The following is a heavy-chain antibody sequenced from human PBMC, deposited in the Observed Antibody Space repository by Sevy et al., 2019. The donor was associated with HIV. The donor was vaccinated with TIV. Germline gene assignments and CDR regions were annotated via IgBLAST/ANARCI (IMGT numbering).Heavy chain of an antibody. V-gene: IGHV3-48*01. CDR1: GFTFSDDS. J-gene: IGHJ4*02. CDR2: ISGRSSTI. CDR3: ASESGSYRRNDFDS. D-gene: IGHD1-26*01. Sequence: GGSLRLSCAASGFTFSDDSMNWVRQAPGKGLEWVASISGRSSTISYADSVKGRFIVSRDNAMNSLYLQMNSLRAEDTAFYFCASESGSYRRNDFDSWGQGTLVTVSS.